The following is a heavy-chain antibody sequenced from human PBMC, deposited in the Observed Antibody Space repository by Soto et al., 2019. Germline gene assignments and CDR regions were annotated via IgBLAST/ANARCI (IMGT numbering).Heavy chain of an antibody. CDR3: ATGVRGGNYYYYYMDV. D-gene: IGHD3-10*01. J-gene: IGHJ6*03. V-gene: IGHV1-24*01. CDR1: GYTLTELS. Sequence: ASVKVSCKVSGYTLTELSMHWVRQAPGKGLEWMGGFDPEDGETIYAQKFQGRVTMTEDTSTDTAYMELSSLRSEDTAVYYCATGVRGGNYYYYYMDVWGKGTTVTVSS. CDR2: FDPEDGET.